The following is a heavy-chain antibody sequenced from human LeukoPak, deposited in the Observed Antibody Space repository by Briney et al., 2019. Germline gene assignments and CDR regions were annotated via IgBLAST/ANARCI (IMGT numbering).Heavy chain of an antibody. Sequence: GGSLRLSCAASGFTFSNYWMTWVRQAPGKGLDWVANIKNDGSDKHYVDSVKGRFTISRDNAKNSLYLEMNSLRAEDTAVYYCARGRYYHDSTGYYSHWGQGILVTVSS. D-gene: IGHD3-22*01. CDR3: ARGRYYHDSTGYYSH. J-gene: IGHJ4*02. CDR2: IKNDGSDK. V-gene: IGHV3-7*01. CDR1: GFTFSNYW.